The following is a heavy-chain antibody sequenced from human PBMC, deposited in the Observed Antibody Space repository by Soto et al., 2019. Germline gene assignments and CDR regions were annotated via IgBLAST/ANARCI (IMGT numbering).Heavy chain of an antibody. D-gene: IGHD2-15*01. J-gene: IGHJ6*02. CDR1: GYTFTSYA. CDR3: ARAPMVVAATHYYGMDV. V-gene: IGHV1-3*01. Sequence: ASVKGSCKASGYTFTSYAMHWVRQAPGQRLEWMGWINAGNGNTKYSQKFQGRVTITRDTSASTAYMELSSLRSEDTAVYYCARAPMVVAATHYYGMDVWGQGTTVTVSS. CDR2: INAGNGNT.